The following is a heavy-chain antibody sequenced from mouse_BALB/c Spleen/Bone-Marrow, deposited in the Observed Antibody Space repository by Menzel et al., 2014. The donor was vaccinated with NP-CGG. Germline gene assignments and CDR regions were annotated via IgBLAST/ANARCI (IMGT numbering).Heavy chain of an antibody. Sequence: EVKLVESGPGLVKPSQPLSLTCTVTGYSITSDYAWNWIRQFPGNKLEWMGYISYSGSTSYDPSLKSRISITRDTSKNQFFLQLNSVTTEDTATYYCARPSYFDYDGAMDYWGQGTSVTVSS. CDR1: GYSITSDYA. CDR3: ARPSYFDYDGAMDY. CDR2: ISYSGST. D-gene: IGHD2-4*01. V-gene: IGHV3-2*02. J-gene: IGHJ4*01.